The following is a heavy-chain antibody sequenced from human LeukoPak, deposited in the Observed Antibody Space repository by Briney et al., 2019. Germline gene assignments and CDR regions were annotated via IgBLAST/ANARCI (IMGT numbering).Heavy chain of an antibody. CDR3: ARVKRSRIAAAGTSDY. Sequence: ASVKVSCKASGGTFSSYAISWVRQAPGQGLEWMGIINPSGGSTSYAQKFQGRVTMTTDTSTSTAYMELRSLRSDDTAVYYCARVKRSRIAAAGTSDYWGQGTLVTVSS. J-gene: IGHJ4*02. V-gene: IGHV1-46*01. D-gene: IGHD6-13*01. CDR2: INPSGGST. CDR1: GGTFSSYA.